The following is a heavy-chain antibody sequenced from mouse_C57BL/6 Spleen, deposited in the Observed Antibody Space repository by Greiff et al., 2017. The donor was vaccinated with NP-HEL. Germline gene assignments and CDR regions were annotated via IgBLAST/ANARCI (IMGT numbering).Heavy chain of an antibody. D-gene: IGHD2-3*01. J-gene: IGHJ4*01. V-gene: IGHV5-4*03. CDR3: ARYYYDGYYDYAMDY. CDR1: GFTFSSYA. CDR2: ISAGGSYT. Sequence: EVMLVESGGGLVKPGGSLKLSCAASGFTFSSYAMSWVRQTPEKRLEWVANISAGGSYTYYPDNVKGRFTFSIDNSTNTLYLQLSHLKTEDTAMYYGARYYYDGYYDYAMDYWGQGTSVTVSS.